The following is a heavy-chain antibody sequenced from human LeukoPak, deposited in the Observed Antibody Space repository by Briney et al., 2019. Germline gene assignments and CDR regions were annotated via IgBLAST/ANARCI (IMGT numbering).Heavy chain of an antibody. V-gene: IGHV4-34*01. J-gene: IGHJ4*02. CDR2: INHSGST. D-gene: IGHD6-19*01. CDR3: ARRSKQWLVPFDY. Sequence: PSETLSLTCSVSGYSISSGYYWSWIRPPPGKGLEWIGEINHSGSTNYNPSLKSRVTISVDTSKNQFSLKLSSVTAADTAVYYCARRSKQWLVPFDYWGQGTLVTASS. CDR1: GYSISSGYY.